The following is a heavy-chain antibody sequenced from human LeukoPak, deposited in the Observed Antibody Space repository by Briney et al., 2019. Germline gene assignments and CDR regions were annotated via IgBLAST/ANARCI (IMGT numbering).Heavy chain of an antibody. CDR1: GFIFSRHG. Sequence: PGGSLRLSCAGSGFIFSRHGMTWVRQAPGKGLEWVSALSGTGDSAYYAASVKGRFTISRDNSKNTLYLQMKSLRADDTALYYCARGEPATHASLDYWGQGTLVTVSS. CDR3: ARGEPATHASLDY. CDR2: LSGTGDSA. V-gene: IGHV3-23*01. J-gene: IGHJ4*02. D-gene: IGHD2-2*01.